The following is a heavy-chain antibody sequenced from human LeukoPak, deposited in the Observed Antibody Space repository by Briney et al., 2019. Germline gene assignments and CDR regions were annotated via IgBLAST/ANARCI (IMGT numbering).Heavy chain of an antibody. V-gene: IGHV3-30*04. CDR3: ARDQLAYSGYDTLFDY. CDR2: ISYDGSNK. D-gene: IGHD5-12*01. CDR1: GFTFNSYA. Sequence: GRSLRLSCAASGFTFNSYAIHWVRQAPGKGLEWVAVISYDGSNKYYADSVKGRFTISRDNSKNTLYLQLNSLRPEDTAVYYCARDQLAYSGYDTLFDYWGQGTLVTVSS. J-gene: IGHJ4*02.